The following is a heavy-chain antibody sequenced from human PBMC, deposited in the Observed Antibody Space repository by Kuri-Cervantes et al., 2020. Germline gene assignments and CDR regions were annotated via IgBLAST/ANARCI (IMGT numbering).Heavy chain of an antibody. D-gene: IGHD4-11*01. CDR2: ISYDGSNK. CDR3: AKDLPHYSNYYYYYGMDV. V-gene: IGHV3-30*18. Sequence: LSLTCAASGFTFSSYAMSWVRQAPGKGLEWVAVISYDGSNKYYADSVKGRFTISRDNSKNTLYLQMNSLRAEDTAVYYCAKDLPHYSNYYYYYGMDVWGQGTTVTVSS. CDR1: GFTFSSYA. J-gene: IGHJ6*02.